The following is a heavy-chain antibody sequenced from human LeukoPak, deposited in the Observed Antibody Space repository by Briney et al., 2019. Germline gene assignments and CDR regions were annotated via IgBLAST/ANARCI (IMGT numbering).Heavy chain of an antibody. CDR1: GFTFSDYY. V-gene: IGHV3-11*04. CDR3: ARDYGYSYARFEFDP. D-gene: IGHD5-18*01. J-gene: IGHJ5*02. Sequence: GGSLRLSCAASGFTFSDYYMSWIRQAPGKGLEWVSYISSSGSTIYYADSVKGRFTISRDNAKNSLYLQMNSLRAEDTAVYYCARDYGYSYARFEFDPWGQGTLVTVSS. CDR2: ISSSGSTI.